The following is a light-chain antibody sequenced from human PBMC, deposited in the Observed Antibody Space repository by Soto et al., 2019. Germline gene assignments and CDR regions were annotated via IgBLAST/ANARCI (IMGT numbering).Light chain of an antibody. V-gene: IGLV2-14*03. Sequence: QSVLTQPASVSGSPGQSITISCTGTSSDVGGYNYVSWYQQHPGKAPKLMIYDVTNRPSGVSNRFSGSKSVNTASLPISGLQAEDEADYYCSSYTSSSTVVFGGGTKVTVL. CDR1: SSDVGGYNY. CDR2: DVT. J-gene: IGLJ3*02. CDR3: SSYTSSSTVV.